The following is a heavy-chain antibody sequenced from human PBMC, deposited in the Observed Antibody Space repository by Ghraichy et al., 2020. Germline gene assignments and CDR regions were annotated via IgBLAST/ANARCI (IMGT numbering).Heavy chain of an antibody. CDR3: ARHFTGSYNEEAFDV. J-gene: IGHJ3*01. Sequence: SETLSLTCTVSGGSMSRHYWSWIRQPPGKGLEWMAYTYYNGGPNYNPYLTSRRTIAVDTSKNQYSLKLTSVTAADTAVYYCARHFTGSYNEEAFDVWGRGTMVTVSS. V-gene: IGHV4-59*08. CDR2: TYYNGGP. CDR1: GGSMSRHY. D-gene: IGHD1-26*01.